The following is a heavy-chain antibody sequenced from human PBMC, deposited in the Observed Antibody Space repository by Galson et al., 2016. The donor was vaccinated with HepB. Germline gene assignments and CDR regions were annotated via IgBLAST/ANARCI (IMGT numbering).Heavy chain of an antibody. V-gene: IGHV3-23*01. J-gene: IGHJ3*02. CDR1: GFTFSSYG. D-gene: IGHD5-18*01. CDR2: ISGRGGRT. CDR3: AKDVDTAMVPDAFDI. Sequence: SLRLSCAASGFTFSSYGMHWVRQAPGKGLEWVSGISGRGGRTYYADSVKGRFTLSRDNSKDTLYLQMNSLRAEDTAVYYCAKDVDTAMVPDAFDIWGQGTMVTVSS.